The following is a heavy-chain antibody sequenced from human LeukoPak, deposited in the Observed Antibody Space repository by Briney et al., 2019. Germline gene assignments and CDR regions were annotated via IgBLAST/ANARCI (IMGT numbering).Heavy chain of an antibody. CDR2: ISAYNGNT. CDR3: ARGPRPTGKDQNLFHP. CDR1: GYTFTSYG. D-gene: IGHD1-14*01. J-gene: IGHJ5*02. V-gene: IGHV1-18*01. Sequence: ASVKVSCKASGYTFTSYGISWVRQAPGQGLEWMGWISAYNGNTNYAQKLQGRVTMTTDTSTSTAYMELRSLRSDDTAVYYCARGPRPTGKDQNLFHPWGPGTLVTVSS.